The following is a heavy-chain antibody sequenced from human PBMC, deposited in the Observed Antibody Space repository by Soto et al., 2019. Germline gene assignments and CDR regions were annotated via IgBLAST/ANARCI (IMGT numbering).Heavy chain of an antibody. Sequence: PSETLSLTCNVSGGSISGYYWSWIRQAPGKGLQWIGYIFHTGSTSYNPSLRSRVTISVDTSKNQSSLNMNSVTAADTAVYYCAKVRGYASGWRYFDYWGQGTLVTVSS. CDR2: IFHTGST. V-gene: IGHV4-59*01. J-gene: IGHJ4*02. D-gene: IGHD5-12*01. CDR1: GGSISGYY. CDR3: AKVRGYASGWRYFDY.